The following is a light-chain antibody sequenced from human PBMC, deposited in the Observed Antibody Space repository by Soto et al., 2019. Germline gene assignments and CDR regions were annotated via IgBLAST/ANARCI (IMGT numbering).Light chain of an antibody. J-gene: IGLJ1*01. CDR2: DVS. V-gene: IGLV2-14*03. CDR1: SSDVGTYDY. Sequence: QSALTQPASVSGSPGQSITISCTGTSSDVGTYDYVSWYQQHPGKAPILMIYDVSNRPSGFSNRFSASKSGNTASLTISGLQAEDEADYYCSSYTSSSTLVFGTGIKLTVL. CDR3: SSYTSSSTLV.